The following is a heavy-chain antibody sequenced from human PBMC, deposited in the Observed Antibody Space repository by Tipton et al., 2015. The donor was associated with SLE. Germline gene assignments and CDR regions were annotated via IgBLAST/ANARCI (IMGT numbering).Heavy chain of an antibody. V-gene: IGHV4-30-2*02. J-gene: IGHJ4*02. CDR1: GGSISSGDYY. Sequence: TLSLTCTVSGGSISSGDYYWSWIRQPAGKGLEWIGYIYHSGSTYYNPSLKSRVTISVDRSKNQFSLKLSSVTAADTAVYYCARQIAVAGLYYFDYWGQGTLVTVSS. D-gene: IGHD6-19*01. CDR2: IYHSGST. CDR3: ARQIAVAGLYYFDY.